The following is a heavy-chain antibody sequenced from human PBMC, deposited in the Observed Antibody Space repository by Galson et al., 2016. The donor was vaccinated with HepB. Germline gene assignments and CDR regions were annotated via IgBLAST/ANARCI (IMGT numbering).Heavy chain of an antibody. CDR1: GGTFNGYY. V-gene: IGHV4-34*01. CDR3: ARGTSYDSATRFDP. Sequence: TCAAFGGTFNGYYWTWIRQPPGKGLEWLGEINRSGNTNYNPSLKSRVNLSVDMSKKQFTLELTAVHAAATAIYYCARGTSYDSATRFDPWGQGTPVT. CDR2: INRSGNT. J-gene: IGHJ5*02. D-gene: IGHD3-3*01.